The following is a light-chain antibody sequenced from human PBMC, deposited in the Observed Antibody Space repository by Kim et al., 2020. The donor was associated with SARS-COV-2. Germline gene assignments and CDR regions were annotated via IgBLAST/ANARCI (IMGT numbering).Light chain of an antibody. CDR3: QQRSTWPPWT. V-gene: IGKV3-11*01. CDR2: DAS. J-gene: IGKJ1*01. CDR1: RSISSY. Sequence: PGERATLSCWASRSISSYLAWYQQKPGQAPRLLIYDASNRATGIPARFSGSGSGTDFTLTISSLEPEDFAVYYCQQRSTWPPWTFGQGTKVDIK.